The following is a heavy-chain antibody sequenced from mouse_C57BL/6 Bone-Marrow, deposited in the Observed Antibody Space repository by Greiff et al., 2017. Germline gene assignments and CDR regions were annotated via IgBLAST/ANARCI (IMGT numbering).Heavy chain of an antibody. CDR3: AKYYGKGYYAMDY. CDR1: GFSLTSYG. J-gene: IGHJ4*01. Sequence: VKLMESGPGLVQPSQSLSITCTVSGFSLTSYGVHWVRQPPGKGLEWLGVIWSGGSTDSNAAFISRLSISKDNSKSQVFFKMNSLQADDTAIYYCAKYYGKGYYAMDYGGQGTSVTVSS. D-gene: IGHD2-1*01. V-gene: IGHV2-4*01. CDR2: IWSGGST.